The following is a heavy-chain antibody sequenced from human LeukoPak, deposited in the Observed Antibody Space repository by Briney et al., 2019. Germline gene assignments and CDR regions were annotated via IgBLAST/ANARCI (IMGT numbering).Heavy chain of an antibody. J-gene: IGHJ5*02. CDR2: IYYGGST. CDR3: ARREEYYFGSGSYDNWFDP. D-gene: IGHD3-10*01. CDR1: GDSVRSYY. Sequence: KSSETLSLTCSVSGDSVRSYYWSWIRQSPGKGLEWIGNIYYGGSTNYNPSLRSRLSISIDTSKNQFSLRLNTVTAADTAFYYRARREEYYFGSGSYDNWFDPWGQGTPVTVSS. V-gene: IGHV4-59*08.